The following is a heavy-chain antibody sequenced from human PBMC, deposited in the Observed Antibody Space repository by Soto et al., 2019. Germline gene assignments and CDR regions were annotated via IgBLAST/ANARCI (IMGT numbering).Heavy chain of an antibody. CDR1: GFTFSDSW. D-gene: IGHD3-16*01. Sequence: GGSLRLSCAASGFTFSDSWMDWVRQAPGKGPEWVANIKQDVSEKNYVDSVKGRFIIYRDNAKNSLYLQMNSLRAEDTAVYYCASLGRPDWGQGTKVTVSS. J-gene: IGHJ6*02. CDR2: IKQDVSEK. V-gene: IGHV3-7*01. CDR3: ASLGRPD.